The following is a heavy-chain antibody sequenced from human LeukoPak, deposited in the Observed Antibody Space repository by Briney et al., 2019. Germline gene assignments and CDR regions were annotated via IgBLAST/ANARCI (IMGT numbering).Heavy chain of an antibody. CDR2: IYWDGDK. V-gene: IGHV2-5*02. Sequence: SGPTLVNPTQTLTLTCSFSGFSLRTSGVGVAWIRQPPGKALEWLALIYWDGDKRYSPSLKSRLTITKDTSKNQVVLTMTNMDPVDTATYHCAHSRRDGYNFDSWGQGTLVTVSA. J-gene: IGHJ4*02. CDR3: AHSRRDGYNFDS. D-gene: IGHD5-24*01. CDR1: GFSLRTSGVG.